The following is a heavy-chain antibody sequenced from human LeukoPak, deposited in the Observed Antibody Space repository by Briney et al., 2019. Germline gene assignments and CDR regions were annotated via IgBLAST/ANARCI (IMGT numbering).Heavy chain of an antibody. D-gene: IGHD3-10*01. V-gene: IGHV1-69*05. CDR2: IIPIFGTA. CDR1: GGTFTSYA. CDR3: ARDPGITMVRGVIT. Sequence: SVKVSCKASGGTFTSYAISWVRQAPGQGLEWMGRIIPIFGTANYAQKFQGRVTITTDESTSTAYMELSSLRSEDTAVYYCARDPGITMVRGVITWGQGTLVTVSS. J-gene: IGHJ4*02.